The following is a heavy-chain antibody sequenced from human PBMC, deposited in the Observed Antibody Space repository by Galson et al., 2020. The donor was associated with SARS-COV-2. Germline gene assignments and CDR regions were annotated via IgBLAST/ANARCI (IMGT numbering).Heavy chain of an antibody. CDR3: AREGTTHDSSGYLY. V-gene: IGHV3-30-3*01. Sequence: GESLRLSSAASGFTFSSYAMHWVRQAPGKGPEWVAVISYDGSNKYYGDSVKGRFTISRDNSKNTLYLQMNSLRTEDTAVYYCAREGTTHDSSGYLYWGQGTLVTVSS. J-gene: IGHJ4*02. CDR2: ISYDGSNK. CDR1: GFTFSSYA. D-gene: IGHD3-22*01.